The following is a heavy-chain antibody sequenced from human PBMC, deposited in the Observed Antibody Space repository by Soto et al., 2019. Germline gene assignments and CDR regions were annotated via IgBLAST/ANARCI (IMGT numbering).Heavy chain of an antibody. V-gene: IGHV1-46*01. CDR3: ARDYYDSSGYYYVDNYYYYGMDV. D-gene: IGHD3-22*01. CDR1: GYTFTSYY. J-gene: IGHJ6*02. CDR2: INPSGGST. Sequence: GASLKVSCKASGYTFTSYYMHWVRQAPGQGLEWMGIINPSGGSTSYAQKFQGRVTMTRDTSTSTVYMELSSLRSEDTAVYYCARDYYDSSGYYYVDNYYYYGMDVWGQGTTVTVSS.